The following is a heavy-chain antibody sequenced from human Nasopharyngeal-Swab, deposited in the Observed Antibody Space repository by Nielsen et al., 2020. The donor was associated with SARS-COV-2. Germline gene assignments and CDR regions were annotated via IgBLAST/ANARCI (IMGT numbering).Heavy chain of an antibody. CDR3: TRCGGGCYSGKDY. V-gene: IGHV3-73*01. CDR1: GFTFRDSA. J-gene: IGHJ4*02. Sequence: GESLKISCAASGFTFRDSAIHWVRQAPGKGLEWVGRLRSKGNNYATAYSASVKGRFIIFRDDPTNTAYLQMNSLKTEDTAMYYCTRCGGGCYSGKDYWGKGTPVTVSS. CDR2: LRSKGNNYAT. D-gene: IGHD2-15*01.